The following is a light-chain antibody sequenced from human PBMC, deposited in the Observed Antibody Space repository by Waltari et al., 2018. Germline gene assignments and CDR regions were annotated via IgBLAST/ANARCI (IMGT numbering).Light chain of an antibody. CDR1: QSILSSSNNKNY. CDR3: QQYYSTLWT. J-gene: IGKJ1*01. CDR2: WAS. V-gene: IGKV4-1*01. Sequence: DIVMTQSPDSLAVSLGERAPINCKSSQSILSSSNNKNYLAWYQQKPRQPPKLLIYWASTRQSGVPDRFSGSGSGTDFPLTISSLQAEDVAVYYCQQYYSTLWTFGQGTKLEIK.